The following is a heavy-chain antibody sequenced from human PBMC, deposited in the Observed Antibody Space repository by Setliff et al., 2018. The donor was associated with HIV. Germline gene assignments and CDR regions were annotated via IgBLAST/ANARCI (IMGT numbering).Heavy chain of an antibody. D-gene: IGHD3-22*01. CDR2: IYYSGST. CDR3: ARDGYYYDSSGYYSLFDY. CDR1: GGSISSHY. Sequence: SETLSLTCTVSGGSISSHYWSWIRQPPGKGLEWIGSIYYSGSTNYNPSLKSRVTISVDTSKNQFSLKLSSVTAADTAVYYCARDGYYYDSSGYYSLFDYWGQGTLVTVSS. V-gene: IGHV4-59*08. J-gene: IGHJ4*02.